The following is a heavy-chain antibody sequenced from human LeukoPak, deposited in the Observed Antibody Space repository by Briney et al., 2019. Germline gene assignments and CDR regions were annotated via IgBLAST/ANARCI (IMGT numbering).Heavy chain of an antibody. CDR2: TSGSGGST. J-gene: IGHJ5*02. CDR3: AKDPDSSSDNWFDP. Sequence: GGSLRLSCAASGFTFSSYAMSWVRQAPGKGLEWVSATSGSGGSTYYADSVKGRFTISRDNSKNTLYLQMNSLRAEDTAVYYCAKDPDSSSDNWFDPWGQGTLVTVSS. V-gene: IGHV3-23*01. CDR1: GFTFSSYA. D-gene: IGHD6-13*01.